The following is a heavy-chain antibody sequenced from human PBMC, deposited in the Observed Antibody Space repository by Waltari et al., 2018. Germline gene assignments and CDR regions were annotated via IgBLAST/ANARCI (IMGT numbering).Heavy chain of an antibody. CDR2: IYSGGST. Sequence: EVQLVESGGGLIQPGGSLRLSCAASGFTVSSNYMSWVRPAPGKGLEWVSGIYSGGSTYYADSVKGRFTISRDNSKNTLYLQMNSLRAEDTAVYYCARALIGPVEDSDAFDIWGQGTMVTVSS. CDR3: ARALIGPVEDSDAFDI. CDR1: GFTVSSNY. D-gene: IGHD3-22*01. V-gene: IGHV3-53*01. J-gene: IGHJ3*02.